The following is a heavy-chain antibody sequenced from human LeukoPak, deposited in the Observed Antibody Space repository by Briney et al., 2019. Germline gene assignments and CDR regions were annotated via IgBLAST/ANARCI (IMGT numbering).Heavy chain of an antibody. CDR1: GFTFSGSA. CDR3: TRLATWSGEPAILDY. CDR2: IRTKANTYAT. J-gene: IGHJ4*02. V-gene: IGHV3-73*01. Sequence: GALRLSCAASGFTFSGSAMHWVRQASGKGLEWVGRIRTKANTYATAYAASVKGRFTISRDDSKNTAYLQMNSLKTEDTAVYYCTRLATWSGEPAILDYWGQGTLVTVSS. D-gene: IGHD3-10*01.